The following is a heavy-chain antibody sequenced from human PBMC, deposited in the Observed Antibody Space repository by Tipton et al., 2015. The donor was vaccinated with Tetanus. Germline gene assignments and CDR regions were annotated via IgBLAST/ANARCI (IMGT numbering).Heavy chain of an antibody. CDR1: GFAFSDYS. D-gene: IGHD3-3*01. CDR2: ISSNGDNK. V-gene: IGHV3-30-3*01. Sequence: SLRLSCAASGFAFSDYSIFWVRQAPGKGLEWVAVISSNGDNKYYADSVKGRFTISRDNAKNSLYLQMNGLRDDDTAVYFCARDFRPIFGVAHPFDSWGQGTLVTVSS. J-gene: IGHJ5*01. CDR3: ARDFRPIFGVAHPFDS.